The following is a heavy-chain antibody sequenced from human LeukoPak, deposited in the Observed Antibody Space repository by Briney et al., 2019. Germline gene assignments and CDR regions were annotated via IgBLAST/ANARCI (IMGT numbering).Heavy chain of an antibody. J-gene: IGHJ4*02. V-gene: IGHV3-21*01. CDR2: ISSRSSQI. CDR3: ARYSSGFDY. CDR1: GFAFSSYI. Sequence: GGSLRLSCAASGFAFSSYIMNWVRQAPGKGLEWVSSISSRSSQIYYADSVKGRFTISRDNAKNSLYLQMNSLRAEDTAVYYCARYSSGFDYWGQGTLVTVSS. D-gene: IGHD6-19*01.